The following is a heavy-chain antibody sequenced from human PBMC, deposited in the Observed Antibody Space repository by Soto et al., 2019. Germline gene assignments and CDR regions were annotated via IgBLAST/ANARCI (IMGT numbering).Heavy chain of an antibody. D-gene: IGHD6-6*01. CDR1: GFTFSSYG. CDR2: IWYDGSNK. Sequence: LRLSCAASGFTFSSYGMHWVRQAPGKGLEWVAVIWYDGSNKYYADSVKGRFTISRDNSKNTLYLQMNSLRAEDTAVYYCARDPPKYSSSSDVDYWGQGTLVTISS. J-gene: IGHJ4*02. CDR3: ARDPPKYSSSSDVDY. V-gene: IGHV3-33*01.